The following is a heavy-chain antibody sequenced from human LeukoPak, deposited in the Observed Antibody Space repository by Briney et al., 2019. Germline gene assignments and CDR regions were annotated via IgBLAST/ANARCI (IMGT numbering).Heavy chain of an antibody. CDR1: GSGFTFNNYW. CDR3: ARDGGITTYMDV. CDR2: ISSSSSYI. D-gene: IGHD2-15*01. Sequence: GGSLRLSCAASGSGFTFNNYWMHWVRQAPGKGLEWVSSISSSSSYIYYADSVKGRFTISRDNAKNSLYLQMNSLRAEDTAVYYCARDGGITTYMDVWGKGTTVTVSS. V-gene: IGHV3-21*01. J-gene: IGHJ6*03.